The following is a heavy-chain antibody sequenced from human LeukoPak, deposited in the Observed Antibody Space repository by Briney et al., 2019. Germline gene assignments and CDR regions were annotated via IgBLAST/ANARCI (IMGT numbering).Heavy chain of an antibody. CDR3: ARVRSDSSGWYEFDY. J-gene: IGHJ4*02. CDR1: GLTFSSYA. D-gene: IGHD6-19*01. V-gene: IGHV3-23*01. Sequence: GGSLRLSCEASGLTFSSYAMSWVRQAPGKGLEWVSGISSIGGTTYYADSVKGRFTISRDNSKNTLYLQMNSLRAEDTAVYYCARVRSDSSGWYEFDYWGQGTLVTVSS. CDR2: ISSIGGTT.